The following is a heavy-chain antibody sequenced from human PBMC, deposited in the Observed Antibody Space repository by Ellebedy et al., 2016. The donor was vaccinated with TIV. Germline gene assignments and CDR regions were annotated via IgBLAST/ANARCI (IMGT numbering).Heavy chain of an antibody. CDR2: ISYYATNI. V-gene: IGHV3-30-3*01. CDR1: GMTFRNYA. J-gene: IGHJ2*01. D-gene: IGHD4-17*01. CDR3: ARDGDYTNWYSAL. Sequence: PGGSLRLSCAASGMTFRNYAMHWVRQAPGKGLEWVAVISYYATNINYAYSVKGRFTIYRYTSKNTLYLEVDSLRAEDTAVYYCARDGDYTNWYSALWGRGTLVTVSS.